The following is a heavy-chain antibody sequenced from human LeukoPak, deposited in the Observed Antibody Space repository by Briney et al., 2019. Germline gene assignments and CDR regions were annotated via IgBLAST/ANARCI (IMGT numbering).Heavy chain of an antibody. D-gene: IGHD1-26*01. J-gene: IGHJ4*02. CDR3: AREEGATQDAN. CDR2: VYHTGGT. Sequence: SETLSLTCTVSGFSISSGYYWAWVRQPPGKGLEWIGSVYHTGGTYYNPSLKSRVTISVDTSRNQFSLRLSSVTAADTAVYYCAREEGATQDANWGQGTLVLVSS. CDR1: GFSISSGYY. V-gene: IGHV4-38-2*02.